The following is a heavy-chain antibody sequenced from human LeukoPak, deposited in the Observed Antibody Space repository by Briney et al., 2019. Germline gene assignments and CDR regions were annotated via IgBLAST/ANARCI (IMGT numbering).Heavy chain of an antibody. CDR1: GYTFTGYY. V-gene: IGHV1-2*06. Sequence: ASVKVSCKASGYTFTGYYMHWVRQAPGQGLEWLGRINPKTGGSNYAQEFQGRVTMTSDTSTSTAYMELSRLNSDDTAVYYCTTLVSGINYWGQGTLVTVSS. CDR2: INPKTGGS. D-gene: IGHD1-20*01. J-gene: IGHJ4*02. CDR3: TTLVSGINY.